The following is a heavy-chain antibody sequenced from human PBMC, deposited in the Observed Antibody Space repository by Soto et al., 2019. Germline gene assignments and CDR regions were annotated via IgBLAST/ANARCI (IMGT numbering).Heavy chain of an antibody. CDR1: GFTFSSYS. CDR2: ISSSSSYI. J-gene: IGHJ3*02. CDR3: ARDLLVATGPDAFDI. Sequence: GSLRLSCAASGFTFSSYSMNWVRQAPGKGLEWVSSISSSSSYIYYADSVKGRFTISRDNAKNSLYLQMNSLRAEDTAVYYCARDLLVATGPDAFDIWGQGTMVTVSS. D-gene: IGHD5-12*01. V-gene: IGHV3-21*01.